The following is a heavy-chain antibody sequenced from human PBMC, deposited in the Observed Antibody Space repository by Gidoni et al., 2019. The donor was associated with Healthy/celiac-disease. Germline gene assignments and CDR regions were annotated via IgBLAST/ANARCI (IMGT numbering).Heavy chain of an antibody. CDR3: ARARVATTLNHYFDY. CDR1: GGSFSGYY. V-gene: IGHV4-34*01. D-gene: IGHD5-12*01. Sequence: QVQLQQWGAGLLKPSATLSLTCAVYGGSFSGYYWSWIRQPPGKGLEWLGEINHSGSTNYNPSLKSRVTISVDTSKNQFSLKLSSVTAADTAVYYCARARVATTLNHYFDYWGQGTLVTVSS. J-gene: IGHJ4*02. CDR2: INHSGST.